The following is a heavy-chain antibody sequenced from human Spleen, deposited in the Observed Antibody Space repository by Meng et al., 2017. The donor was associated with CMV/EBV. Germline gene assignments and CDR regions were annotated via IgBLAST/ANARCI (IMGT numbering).Heavy chain of an antibody. Sequence: ASGYTFTSHGITWVRQAPGQGLEWMGWISPNSADRNFAQKFQGRITMTRDTSSSTAYMALSRLRSDDTAVYYCAREFVTTVTTVFDYWGEGTLVTVSS. D-gene: IGHD4-11*01. CDR2: ISPNSADR. V-gene: IGHV1-2*02. CDR1: GYTFTSHG. J-gene: IGHJ4*02. CDR3: AREFVTTVTTVFDY.